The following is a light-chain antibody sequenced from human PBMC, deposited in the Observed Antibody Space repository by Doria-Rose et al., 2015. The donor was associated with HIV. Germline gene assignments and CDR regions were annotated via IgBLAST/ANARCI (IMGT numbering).Light chain of an antibody. Sequence: LQVTQSPSSLSASIGDRATITCRASQTVSTYLNWFQQEPGKAPKLLIYAASRLQSGVPSRFSGSGPGTDFTLTISGLQPGDFATYYCQQTYGSSTWTVGQGNKVEMK. J-gene: IGKJ1*01. CDR2: AAS. V-gene: IGKV1-39*01. CDR3: QQTYGSSTWT. CDR1: QTVSTY.